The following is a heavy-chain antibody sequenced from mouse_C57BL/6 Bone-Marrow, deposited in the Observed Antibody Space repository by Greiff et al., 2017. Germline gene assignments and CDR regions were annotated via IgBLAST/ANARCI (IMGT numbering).Heavy chain of an antibody. D-gene: IGHD4-1*02. CDR3: ARFSTGSYAMDY. J-gene: IGHJ4*01. V-gene: IGHV1-82*01. CDR2: IYPGDGDT. Sequence: QVQLQPSGPELVKPGASVKISCKASGYAFSSSWMNWVKQRPGKGLEWIGRIYPGDGDTNYNGKFKGKATLTADKSSSTAYMQLSSLTSEDSAVYFCARFSTGSYAMDYWGQGTSVTVSS. CDR1: GYAFSSSW.